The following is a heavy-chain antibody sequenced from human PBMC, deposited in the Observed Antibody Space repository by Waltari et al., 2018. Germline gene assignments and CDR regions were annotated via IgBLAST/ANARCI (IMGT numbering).Heavy chain of an antibody. CDR3: AKENAPYYSDSSNYGPFDC. V-gene: IGHV3-30*18. J-gene: IGHJ4*02. D-gene: IGHD3-22*01. CDR1: GFSFNDYA. CDR2: ISSDGRHK. Sequence: QVQLVESGGGVVQPGRSLRLSCAASGFSFNDYAMHWVRQAPGKGLELVAVISSDGRHKFYMDSVKGRFAISRDNFDNTLYLQMNGLKADDMGVYYCAKENAPYYSDSSNYGPFDCWGLGTLVTISS.